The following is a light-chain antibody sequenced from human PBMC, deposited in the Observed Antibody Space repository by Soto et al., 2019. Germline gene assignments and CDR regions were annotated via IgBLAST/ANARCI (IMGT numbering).Light chain of an antibody. CDR1: QSVSSNY. J-gene: IGKJ1*01. V-gene: IGKV3-20*01. CDR3: EQYGSSPRT. CDR2: GVS. Sequence: TQSRSTLAASVGLRSTLSCRASQSVSSNYFAWYQQKHGQAPRIXIYGVSSRATGIPDRFSGSGYGTDFNLTISRLETEDFAVYYCEQYGSSPRTFGQGTKVDIK.